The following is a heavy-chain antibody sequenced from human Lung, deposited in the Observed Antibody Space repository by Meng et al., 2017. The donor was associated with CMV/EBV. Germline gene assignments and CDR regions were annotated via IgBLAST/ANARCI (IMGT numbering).Heavy chain of an antibody. D-gene: IGHD5-24*01. CDR1: GGSISSSSYY. J-gene: IGHJ4*02. CDR3: VTETGYNYDN. CDR2: IYFSGNT. Sequence: QLALQESGTGQVQPSETLSLTCGVSGGSISSSSYYWGWIRQSPGKGLEWIGSIYFSGNTYYNPSLKSRVTMSVGTAQNKFSLTLRSVTAADTAVYYCVTETGYNYDNWGQGALVTVSS. V-gene: IGHV4-39*07.